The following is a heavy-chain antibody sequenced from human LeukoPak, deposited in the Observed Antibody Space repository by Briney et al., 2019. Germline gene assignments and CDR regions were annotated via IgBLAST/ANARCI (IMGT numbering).Heavy chain of an antibody. J-gene: IGHJ6*02. CDR3: AKDRGGTMVRGVDYYYGMDD. CDR1: GFAFRTYG. V-gene: IGHV3-30*18. CDR2: ISYDGSEK. D-gene: IGHD3-10*01. Sequence: GGSLRLSCAASGFAFRTYGMHWVRQAPGKGLEWVAVISYDGSEKHNADSVKGRFTISRDNSKNMLYLEMNSLRTEDTAVYYCAKDRGGTMVRGVDYYYGMDDWGQGTTVTVSS.